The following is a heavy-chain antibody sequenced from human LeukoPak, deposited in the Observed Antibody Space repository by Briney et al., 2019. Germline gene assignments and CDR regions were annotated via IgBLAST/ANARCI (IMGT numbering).Heavy chain of an antibody. CDR2: INPNSGGT. J-gene: IGHJ4*02. Sequence: ASVKVSCKASGYTFTGYYMHWVRQAPGQGREWMGWINPNSGGTNYAQKFQGRVTMTRDTSISTAYMELSRLRSDDTAVYYCARVRIAVAGKYYFDYWGQGTLVTVSS. V-gene: IGHV1-2*02. CDR3: ARVRIAVAGKYYFDY. CDR1: GYTFTGYY. D-gene: IGHD6-19*01.